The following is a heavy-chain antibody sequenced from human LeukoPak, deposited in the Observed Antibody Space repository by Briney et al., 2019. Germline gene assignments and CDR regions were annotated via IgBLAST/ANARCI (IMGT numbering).Heavy chain of an antibody. CDR3: ARAPFRGVTRYYYSYYMDA. Sequence: ASVKVSCKASGYTFTGYYMHWVRQAPGQGLEWMGWINPNSGGTNYAQKFQGRVTMTRDTSISTAYMELSRLRSDDTAVYYCARAPFRGVTRYYYSYYMDAGGKGPTVTISS. CDR2: INPNSGGT. D-gene: IGHD3-10*01. J-gene: IGHJ6*03. V-gene: IGHV1-2*02. CDR1: GYTFTGYY.